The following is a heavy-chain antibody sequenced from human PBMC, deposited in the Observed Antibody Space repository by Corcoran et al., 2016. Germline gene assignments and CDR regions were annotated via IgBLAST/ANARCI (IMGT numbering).Heavy chain of an antibody. D-gene: IGHD2-15*01. V-gene: IGHV2-26*01. J-gene: IGHJ5*02. CDR3: ARISVVVVAARLYNWFDP. CDR2: IFSNDEK. CDR1: GFSLSNARMG. Sequence: QVTLKESGPVLVKPTETLTLTCTVSGFSLSNARMGVSWIRHPPGKALEWLAHIFSNDEKSYSTSLKSRLTISKDTSKSQVVLTRTNMDPVDTATYYCARISVVVVAARLYNWFDPWGQGTLVTVSS.